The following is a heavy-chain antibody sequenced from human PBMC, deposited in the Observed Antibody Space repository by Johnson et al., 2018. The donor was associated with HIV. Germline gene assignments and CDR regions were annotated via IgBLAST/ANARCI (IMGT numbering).Heavy chain of an antibody. CDR2: IYPGGTT. D-gene: IGHD6-19*01. CDR3: EGSGRLHDVFDI. V-gene: IGHV3-66*01. CDR1: GFTFSNAW. J-gene: IGHJ3*02. Sequence: VQLVESGGGLVKPGGSLRLSCAASGFTFSNAWMSWVRQAPGKGLEWVSLIYPGGTTFYADSVKGRFSISRDNSKNTVSLQMSSLKAEDTAMYYCEGSGRLHDVFDIWGQGTKVTVST.